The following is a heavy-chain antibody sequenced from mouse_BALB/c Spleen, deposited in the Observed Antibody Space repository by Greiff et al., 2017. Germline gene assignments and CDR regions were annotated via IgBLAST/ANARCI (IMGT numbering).Heavy chain of an antibody. Sequence: EVKLVESGGGLVKPGGSLKLSCAASGFTFSDYYMYWVRQTPENRLEWVATISDGGSYTYYPDSVKGRFTISRDNAKNNLYLQMSSLKSEDTAMYYCASLFITTAYYAMDYWGQGTSVTVSS. CDR1: GFTFSDYY. J-gene: IGHJ4*01. CDR3: ASLFITTAYYAMDY. CDR2: ISDGGSYT. D-gene: IGHD1-2*01. V-gene: IGHV5-4*02.